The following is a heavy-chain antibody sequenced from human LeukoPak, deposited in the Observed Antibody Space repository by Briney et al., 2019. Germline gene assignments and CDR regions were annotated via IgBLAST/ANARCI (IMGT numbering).Heavy chain of an antibody. CDR3: ARSKVADTWTDAFDI. D-gene: IGHD6-19*01. V-gene: IGHV1-69*01. J-gene: IGHJ3*02. CDR1: GGTFSSYA. CDR2: IIAIFDTG. Sequence: ASVKVSCKASGGTFSSYAISWVRQAPGQGLEWMGGIIAIFDTGNYAQKFQGRVTITADESTSTAYMELSSPRSEDTAVYYCARSKVADTWTDAFDIWGQGTMVTVSS.